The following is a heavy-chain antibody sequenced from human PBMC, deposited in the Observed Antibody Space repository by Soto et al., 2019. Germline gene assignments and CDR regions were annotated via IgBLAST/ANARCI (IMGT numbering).Heavy chain of an antibody. D-gene: IGHD3-10*01. CDR2: IWYDGSNK. J-gene: IGHJ6*02. CDR3: ARDITMVRGVSHSYYYYGMDV. V-gene: IGHV3-33*01. CDR1: GFTFSSYG. Sequence: VQLVESGGGVVQPGRSLRLSCAASGFTFSSYGMHWVRQAPGKGLEWVAVIWYDGSNKYYADSVKGRFTISRDNSKNTLYLQMNSLRAEDTAVYYCARDITMVRGVSHSYYYYGMDVWGQGTTVTVSS.